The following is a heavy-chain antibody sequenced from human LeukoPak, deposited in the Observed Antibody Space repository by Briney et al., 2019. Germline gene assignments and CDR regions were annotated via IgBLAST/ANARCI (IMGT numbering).Heavy chain of an antibody. CDR2: ITSSSSNK. CDR1: GYPFSRYS. Sequence: GGSLRLSCAGSGYPFSRYSMNWVRQAPGEGPEWVSSITSSSSNKDYVDPVKGRFTVSRDNAKNSLYLQMDSLRVEDTAVYYCARDPPSRGTRYFDYWGQGILVTVSS. D-gene: IGHD3-16*01. J-gene: IGHJ4*02. V-gene: IGHV3-21*01. CDR3: ARDPPSRGTRYFDY.